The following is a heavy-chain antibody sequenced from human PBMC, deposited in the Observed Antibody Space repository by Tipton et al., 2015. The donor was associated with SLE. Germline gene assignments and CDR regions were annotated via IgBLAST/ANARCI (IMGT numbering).Heavy chain of an antibody. J-gene: IGHJ4*02. D-gene: IGHD6-13*01. CDR3: ASRGRGYSSSFDY. V-gene: IGHV4-39*01. CDR2: IYYSGST. Sequence: TLSLTCAVYGGSFSGYYWGWIRQPPGKGLEWIGSIYYSGSTYYNPSLKSRVTISVDTSKNQFSLKLSSVTAADTAVYYCASRGRGYSSSFDYWGQGTLVTVSP. CDR1: GGSFSGYY.